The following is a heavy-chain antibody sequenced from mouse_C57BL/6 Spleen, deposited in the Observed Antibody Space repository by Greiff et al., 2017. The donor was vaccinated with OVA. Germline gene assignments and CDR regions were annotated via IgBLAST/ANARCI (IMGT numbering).Heavy chain of an antibody. D-gene: IGHD1-1*01. V-gene: IGHV1-64*01. CDR1: GYTFTSYW. J-gene: IGHJ3*01. Sequence: QVQLQQPGAELVKPGASVKLSCKASGYTFTSYWMHWVKQRPGQGLEWIGMIHPNSGSTNYNEKFKSKATLTVDKSSSTAYMQLSSLTSEDSAVYYCARSHGSTWFAYWGQGTLVTVSA. CDR2: IHPNSGST. CDR3: ARSHGSTWFAY.